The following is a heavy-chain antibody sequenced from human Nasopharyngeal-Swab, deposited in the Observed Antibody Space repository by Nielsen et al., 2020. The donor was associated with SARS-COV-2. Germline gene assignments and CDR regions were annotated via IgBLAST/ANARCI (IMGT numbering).Heavy chain of an antibody. V-gene: IGHV3-23*01. CDR1: GFTFSSYA. CDR3: ASATVSSGWSNDAFDI. J-gene: IGHJ3*02. Sequence: GESLKISCAASGFTFSSYAMSWVRQAPGKGLEWVSAICGSGGSTYYADSVKGRFTISRDNTKNTLYLQMTSLRDEDTAVYYCASATVSSGWSNDAFDIWGQGTMVTVSS. CDR2: ICGSGGST. D-gene: IGHD6-19*01.